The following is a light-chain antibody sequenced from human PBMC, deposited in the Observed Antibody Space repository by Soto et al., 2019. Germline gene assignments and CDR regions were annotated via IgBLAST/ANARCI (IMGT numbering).Light chain of an antibody. Sequence: EVVMTQYPATLSVSPGERATLSCRASHTIGSNLAWYQQKPGQPPRLLIYDASTRATDIPARFSGSGSGTELTLTISSLQSDDFAVYHCQQYNNLPPTVGHGTRLEIK. CDR2: DAS. V-gene: IGKV3-15*01. CDR3: QQYNNLPPT. J-gene: IGKJ5*01. CDR1: HTIGSN.